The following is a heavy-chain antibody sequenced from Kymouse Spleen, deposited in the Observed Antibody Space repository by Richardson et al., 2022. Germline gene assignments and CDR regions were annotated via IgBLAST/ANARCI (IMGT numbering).Heavy chain of an antibody. V-gene: IGHV4-34*01. D-gene: IGHD6-6*01. CDR1: GGSFSGYY. Sequence: QVQLQQWGAGLLKPSETLSLTCAVYGGSFSGYYWSWIRQPPGKGLEWIGEINHSGSTNYNPSLKSRVTISVDTSKNQFSLKLSSVTAADTAVYYCARGRRAARPDNYYYYGMDVWGQGTTVTVSS. CDR2: INHSGST. J-gene: IGHJ6*02. CDR3: ARGRRAARPDNYYYYGMDV.